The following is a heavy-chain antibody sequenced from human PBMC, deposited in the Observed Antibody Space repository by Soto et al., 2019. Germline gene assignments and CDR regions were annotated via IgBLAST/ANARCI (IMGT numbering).Heavy chain of an antibody. D-gene: IGHD5-18*01. J-gene: IGHJ3*02. V-gene: IGHV1-69*02. CDR2: IIPILGIA. CDR3: ARTRGYSYGPTDDAFDI. CDR1: GGTFSSYT. Sequence: ASVKVSCKASGGTFSSYTISWVRQAPGQGLEWMGRIIPILGIANYAQKFQGRVTITADKSTSTAYMELSSLRSEDTAVYYCARTRGYSYGPTDDAFDIWGQGTMVTVSS.